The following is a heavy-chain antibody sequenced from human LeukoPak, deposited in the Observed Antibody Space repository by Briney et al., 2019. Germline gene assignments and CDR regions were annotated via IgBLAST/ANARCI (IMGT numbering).Heavy chain of an antibody. CDR3: ARRTVDTAMVSWFDP. D-gene: IGHD5-18*01. CDR1: GGSISSSSYY. CDR2: IYYSGST. V-gene: IGHV4-39*01. Sequence: SETLSLTCTVSGGSISSSSYYWGWIRQPPGKGLEWIGSIYYSGSTYYNPSLKSRVTISVDTSENQFSLKLSSVTAADTAVYYCARRTVDTAMVSWFDPWGQGTLVTVSS. J-gene: IGHJ5*02.